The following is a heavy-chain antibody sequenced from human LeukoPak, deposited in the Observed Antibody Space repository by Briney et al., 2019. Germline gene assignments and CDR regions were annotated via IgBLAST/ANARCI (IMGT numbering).Heavy chain of an antibody. CDR3: ARDHLYGLYGSGSYYFDY. J-gene: IGHJ4*02. D-gene: IGHD3-10*01. V-gene: IGHV1-8*01. CDR2: MNPNSGNT. CDR1: GYTFTSYD. Sequence: ASVKVSCKASGYTFTSYDINWVRQATGQGLEWMGWMNPNSGNTGYAQKFQGRVTMTRNTSISTAYMELSSLRSEDTAVYYCARDHLYGLYGSGSYYFDYWGQGTLVTVSS.